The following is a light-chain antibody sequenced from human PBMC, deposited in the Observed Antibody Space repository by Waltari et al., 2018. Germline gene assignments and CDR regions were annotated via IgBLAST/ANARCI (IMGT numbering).Light chain of an antibody. CDR1: SASVSTSYY. Sequence: QTVVTQEPSFSVSPGGTVTLTCGLTSASVSTSYYPSWYQQTPGQAPRPLLYRTTPRSSGVLDRFSASILGNKAALTITGAQADDESDYYCALYRPSDIWVFGGGTRLTVL. CDR3: ALYRPSDIWV. V-gene: IGLV8-61*01. J-gene: IGLJ3*02. CDR2: RTT.